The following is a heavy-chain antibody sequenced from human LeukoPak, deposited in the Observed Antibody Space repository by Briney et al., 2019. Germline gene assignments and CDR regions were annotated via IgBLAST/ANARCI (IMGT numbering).Heavy chain of an antibody. CDR3: ARDPERLWFGELSGGYYFDY. CDR2: ISYDGSNK. V-gene: IGHV3-30*04. J-gene: IGHJ4*02. D-gene: IGHD3-10*01. CDR1: GFIFSSYA. Sequence: PGRSLRLSCAASGFIFSSYAMHWVRQAPGKGLEWVAVISYDGSNKYYADSVKGRFTISRDNSKNTLYLQMNSLRAEDTAVYYCARDPERLWFGELSGGYYFDYWGQGTLVTVSS.